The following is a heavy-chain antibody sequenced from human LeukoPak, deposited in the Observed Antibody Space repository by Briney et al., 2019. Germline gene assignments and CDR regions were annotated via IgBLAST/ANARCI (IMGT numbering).Heavy chain of an antibody. Sequence: ASVKVSCKASGYTFTSYYMHWVRQAPGQGLEWMGIINPSGGSTSYAQKFQGRVTMTRDTSTSTVYMGLSSLRSEDTAVYYCASSGGYNPPFDYWGQGTLVTVSS. D-gene: IGHD5-12*01. J-gene: IGHJ4*02. V-gene: IGHV1-46*03. CDR3: ASSGGYNPPFDY. CDR1: GYTFTSYY. CDR2: INPSGGST.